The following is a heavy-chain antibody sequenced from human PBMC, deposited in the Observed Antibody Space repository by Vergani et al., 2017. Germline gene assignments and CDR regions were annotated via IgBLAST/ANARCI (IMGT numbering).Heavy chain of an antibody. J-gene: IGHJ4*02. V-gene: IGHV4-31*03. D-gene: IGHD6-13*01. CDR2: IYYSWST. CDR3: ARTGIAAAGGETNFDY. Sequence: QVQLQESGPGLVKPSQTLFLTCTVSGCSISSGCYYWSWIRQHPGKGLEWIGYIYYSWSTYYNPSLKSRVTISVDTSKNQFSLKLSSVTAADTAVYYCARTGIAAAGGETNFDYWGQGTLVTVSS. CDR1: GCSISSGCYY.